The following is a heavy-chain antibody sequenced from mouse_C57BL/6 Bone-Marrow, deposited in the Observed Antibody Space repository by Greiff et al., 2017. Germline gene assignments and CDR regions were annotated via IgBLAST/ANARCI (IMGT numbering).Heavy chain of an antibody. J-gene: IGHJ1*03. CDR3: ARESYYSNYDWYFDV. CDR2: ISYDGSN. CDR1: GYSITSGYY. D-gene: IGHD2-5*01. Sequence: ESGPGLVKPSQSLSLTCSVTGYSITSGYYWTWIRQFPGNKLEWMGYISYDGSNNYNPSLKNRISITRDTSKNQFFLKLNSVTTEDTATYYCARESYYSNYDWYFDVWGTGTTVTVSS. V-gene: IGHV3-6*01.